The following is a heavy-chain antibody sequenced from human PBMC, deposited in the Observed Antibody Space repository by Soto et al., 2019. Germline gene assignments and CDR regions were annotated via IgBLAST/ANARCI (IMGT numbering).Heavy chain of an antibody. V-gene: IGHV1-69*13. CDR1: GGTFSSYA. Sequence: SVKVSCKASGGTFSSYAISWVRQAPGLGLEWMGGIIPIFGTANYAQKFQGRVTITADESTSTAYMELSSLRSEDTAVYYCTRERKSIAAADNRKVGPHDYWGQGTLVTVSS. CDR2: IIPIFGTA. CDR3: TRERKSIAAADNRKVGPHDY. J-gene: IGHJ4*02. D-gene: IGHD6-13*01.